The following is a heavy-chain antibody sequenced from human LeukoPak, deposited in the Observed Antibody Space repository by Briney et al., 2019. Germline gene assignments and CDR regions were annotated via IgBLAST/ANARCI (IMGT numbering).Heavy chain of an antibody. V-gene: IGHV1-2*02. Sequence: ASVKVSCKASGYTFTGYYMHWVRQAPGQGLEWMGWINPNSGGTNYAQKFQGRVTMTRDTSISTAYMELSRLRSDDTAVCYCASFAGYSSGWYRGNFDYWGQGTLVTVSS. J-gene: IGHJ4*02. D-gene: IGHD6-19*01. CDR2: INPNSGGT. CDR1: GYTFTGYY. CDR3: ASFAGYSSGWYRGNFDY.